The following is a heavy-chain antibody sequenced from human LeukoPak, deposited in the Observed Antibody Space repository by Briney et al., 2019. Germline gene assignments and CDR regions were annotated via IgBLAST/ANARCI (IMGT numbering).Heavy chain of an antibody. J-gene: IGHJ4*02. CDR2: IYYSGST. CDR3: ARISGSYYYFDY. CDR1: GGSISSSSYY. Sequence: PSETLSLTCTVSGGSISSSSYYWGWIRQPPGKGLEWIGSIYYSGSTYYNPSLKSRATISVDTSKNQFSLKLSSVTAADTAVYYCARISGSYYYFDYWGQGTLVTVSS. D-gene: IGHD1-26*01. V-gene: IGHV4-39*07.